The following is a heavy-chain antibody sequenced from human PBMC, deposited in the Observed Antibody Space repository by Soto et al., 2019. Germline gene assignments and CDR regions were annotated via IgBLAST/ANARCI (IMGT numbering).Heavy chain of an antibody. Sequence: EVQLLESGGGLVQPGGSLRLSCAASGFTFSGYAMNWVRQAPGKGLEWVSVISGSDGSTYYADSVKGRFTISRDNSKNTVYLQMNSLRAEDTAVYYCGILGSGSCYSYAEYRGQGTLVTVSS. CDR3: GILGSGSCYSYAEY. V-gene: IGHV3-23*01. D-gene: IGHD2-15*01. CDR1: GFTFSGYA. J-gene: IGHJ4*02. CDR2: ISGSDGST.